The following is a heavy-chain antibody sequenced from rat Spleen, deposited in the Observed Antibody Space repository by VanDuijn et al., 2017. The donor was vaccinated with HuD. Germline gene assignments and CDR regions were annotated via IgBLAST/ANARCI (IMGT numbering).Heavy chain of an antibody. CDR3: TGAGYLRDWYFDF. CDR2: ISYDGSDT. CDR1: GFILSDHF. D-gene: IGHD2-2*01. V-gene: IGHV5-29*01. J-gene: IGHJ1*01. Sequence: EVQLVESDGGLVQPGGSLKLSCAASGFILSDHFMAWVRQVPTMGLEWVATISYDGSDTYYRDSVKGRFTLSRDNAKSTLYLQMDSLKSEDTATYYCTGAGYLRDWYFDFWGPGTMVIVSS.